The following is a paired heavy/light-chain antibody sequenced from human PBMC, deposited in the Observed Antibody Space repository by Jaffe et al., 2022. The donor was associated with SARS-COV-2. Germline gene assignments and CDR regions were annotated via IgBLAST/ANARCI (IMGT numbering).Light chain of an antibody. V-gene: IGKV2-24*01. CDR2: RIS. Sequence: DIVMTQTPLSSPVTLGQPASISCRSSQSLVHSDGNTYLSWLQQRPGQPPRLLVERISNRFSGVPDRFSGSGAGTDFTLKISRVEAEDVGVYYCMQATQFPRTFGQGTKLEIK. J-gene: IGKJ2*01. CDR3: MQATQFPRT. CDR1: QSLVHSDGNTY.
Heavy chain of an antibody. CDR2: INWHGGST. J-gene: IGHJ4*02. CDR1: GFTLDDYA. Sequence: EVQLVQSGGVVVQPGGSLRLSCAASGFTLDDYAMYWVRQAPGKGLEWVSLINWHGGSTYYADSVKGRFTISRDSSKNSLYLQMSSLRAEDTALYYCARGDYGGWGAHADYWGQGTLVTVSS. V-gene: IGHV3-43D*03. CDR3: ARGDYGGWGAHADY. D-gene: IGHD4-17*01.